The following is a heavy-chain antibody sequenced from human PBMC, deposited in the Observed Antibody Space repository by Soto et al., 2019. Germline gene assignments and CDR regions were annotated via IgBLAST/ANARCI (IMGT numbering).Heavy chain of an antibody. CDR1: GYTFTGYY. V-gene: IGHV1-2*02. CDR3: ARDRVATIRFDY. J-gene: IGHJ4*02. CDR2: INPNSGGT. D-gene: IGHD5-12*01. Sequence: GASVKVSCKASGYTFTGYYMHWVRQAPGQGLEWMGWINPNSGGTNYAQKFQGRVTMTRDTSISTAYMELSRLRSDDTAVYYCARDRVATIRFDYWVQGTLVTVPS.